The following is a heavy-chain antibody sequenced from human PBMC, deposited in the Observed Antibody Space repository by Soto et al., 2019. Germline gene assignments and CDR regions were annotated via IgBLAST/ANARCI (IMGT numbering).Heavy chain of an antibody. D-gene: IGHD1-26*01. V-gene: IGHV1-69*01. Sequence: QVQLVQSGAEVKKPGSSVKVSCKASGGTFSSYAISWVRQAPGQGLEWMGGIIPIFGTANYAQKFQGRVTITAHESTSTAYMELSSLRSKDTPVYYCTQGGELPQYNWFAPSGQGTLVTVSS. CDR3: TQGGELPQYNWFAP. J-gene: IGHJ5*02. CDR2: IIPIFGTA. CDR1: GGTFSSYA.